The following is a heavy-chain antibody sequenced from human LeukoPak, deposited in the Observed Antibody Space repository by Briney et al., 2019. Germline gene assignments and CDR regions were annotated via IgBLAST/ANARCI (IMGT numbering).Heavy chain of an antibody. Sequence: PGGSLRLSCAASGFTFSSYGLNWVRQAPGKGLEWVSDISGSGGSTYYADSVKGRFTISRDNSKNTLYLQMNSLRAEDTAVYYCAKFGYSSSWSIAAVYNWFDPWGKGTLVTVSS. CDR1: GFTFSSYG. CDR2: ISGSGGST. CDR3: AKFGYSSSWSIAAVYNWFDP. V-gene: IGHV3-23*01. J-gene: IGHJ5*02. D-gene: IGHD6-13*01.